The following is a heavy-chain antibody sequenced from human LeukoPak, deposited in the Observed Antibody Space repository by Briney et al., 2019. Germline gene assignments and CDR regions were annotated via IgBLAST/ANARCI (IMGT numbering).Heavy chain of an antibody. CDR3: ARSYSYGYLGFDY. D-gene: IGHD5-18*01. CDR1: GGTFSSYA. Sequence: GASVKVSCKASGGTFSSYAISWVRQAPGQGLEWMGRIIPIFGTANYAQKFQGRVTITTDESTSTAYMELSSLRSEDTAVYYCARSYSYGYLGFDYWGQGTLVTVSS. J-gene: IGHJ4*02. CDR2: IIPIFGTA. V-gene: IGHV1-69*05.